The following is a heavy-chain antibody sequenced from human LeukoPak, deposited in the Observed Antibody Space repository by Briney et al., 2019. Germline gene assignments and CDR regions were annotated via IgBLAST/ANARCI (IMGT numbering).Heavy chain of an antibody. CDR3: ARELRTPVSIYYFDN. CDR1: GYNLTNYG. D-gene: IGHD5/OR15-5a*01. Sequence: ASVKVSCRAPGYNLTNYGINWVRQAPGQGLEWMGWISAYIGNTVHAQKFQGRLTMTTDTSTSTAYMEPRSLGSDDTAVYYCARELRTPVSIYYFDNWGQGTLVTVSS. V-gene: IGHV1-18*01. CDR2: ISAYIGNT. J-gene: IGHJ4*02.